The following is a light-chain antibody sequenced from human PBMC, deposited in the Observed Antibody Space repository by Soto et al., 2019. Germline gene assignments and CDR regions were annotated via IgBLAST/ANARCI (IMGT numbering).Light chain of an antibody. V-gene: IGKV3-15*01. CDR1: QSLDSH. CDR2: DAS. CDR3: QQYLNWYT. Sequence: IPLTQSPATLSVSPGESATLSCRVGQSLDSHLAWYQQKPGQAPRLLIYDASVRATDIPARFSGSGSEAEFTLTISSLQSKDFAVYYCQQYLNWYTFGQGTKLEI. J-gene: IGKJ2*01.